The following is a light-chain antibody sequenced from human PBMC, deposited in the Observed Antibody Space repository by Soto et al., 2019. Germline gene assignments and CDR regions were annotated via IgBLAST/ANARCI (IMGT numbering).Light chain of an antibody. CDR1: QTFSSTS. CDR3: QQYGSSPLT. V-gene: IGKV3-20*01. J-gene: IGKJ4*01. Sequence: EIVLTQSPGTLSLSPGERATLSCRASQTFSSTSLAWYQQKPGQAPRLLIYGASSRATGIPDRFSGSGSGTDFALTISRLEPEDFAVYYCQQYGSSPLTFGGVTKVDIK. CDR2: GAS.